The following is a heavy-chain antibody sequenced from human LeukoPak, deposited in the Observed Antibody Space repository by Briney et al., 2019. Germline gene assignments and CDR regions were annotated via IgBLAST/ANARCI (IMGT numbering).Heavy chain of an antibody. D-gene: IGHD3-16*01. CDR1: GFTFHDYA. CDR3: ARNFDSVMSALAY. V-gene: IGHV3-9*01. CDR2: ISWNSGSI. Sequence: GGSLTLSCAASGFTFHDYAMHWVRQAPGKGLEWVSGISWNSGSIGYADSVKGRFTISRDNAKNSLFLQMNSLRAEDTAVYFCARNFDSVMSALAYWGQGSLVTVSS. J-gene: IGHJ4*02.